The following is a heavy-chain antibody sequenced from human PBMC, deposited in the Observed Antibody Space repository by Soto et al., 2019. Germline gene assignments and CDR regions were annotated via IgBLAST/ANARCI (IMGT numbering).Heavy chain of an antibody. Sequence: QVQLQQWGAGLLKPSETLSLTCAVYCGSFSSYYWSWIRQPPGKGLEWIGEINHSGSTSYNPSLKSRVTMSVATSKNQFSLKLSSVTAADTAVYYCARTSRFDCWGQGTLVTVSS. CDR1: CGSFSSYY. V-gene: IGHV4-34*01. CDR2: INHSGST. CDR3: ARTSRFDC. J-gene: IGHJ4*02. D-gene: IGHD6-6*01.